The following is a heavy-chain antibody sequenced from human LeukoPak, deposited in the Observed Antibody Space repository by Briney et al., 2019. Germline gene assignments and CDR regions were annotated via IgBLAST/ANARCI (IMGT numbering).Heavy chain of an antibody. V-gene: IGHV4-39*01. J-gene: IGHJ4*02. CDR2: IYYSGST. D-gene: IGHD3-3*01. CDR1: GGSISSSSYY. Sequence: PSETLSLTCTVSGGSISSSSYYWGWIRQPPGKGLEWIGGIYYSGSTYYNPSLKSRVTISVDTSKNQFSLKLSSVTAADTAVYYCASELRFLEWPIYFDYWGQGTLVTVSS. CDR3: ASELRFLEWPIYFDY.